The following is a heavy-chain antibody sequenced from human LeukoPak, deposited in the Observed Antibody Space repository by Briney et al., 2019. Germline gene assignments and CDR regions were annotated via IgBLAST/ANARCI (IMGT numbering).Heavy chain of an antibody. CDR3: ARGGYCSGGSCDYYYYYMDV. CDR2: INWNGGST. CDR1: GFTFDDYG. V-gene: IGHV3-20*04. D-gene: IGHD2-15*01. Sequence: GGSLRLSCAASGFTFDDYGMSWVRQAPGKGLEWVSGINWNGGSTGYADSVKGRFTISRDNAKNSLYLQMNSLRAEDTALYYCARGGYCSGGSCDYYYYYMDVWGKGTTVTVSS. J-gene: IGHJ6*03.